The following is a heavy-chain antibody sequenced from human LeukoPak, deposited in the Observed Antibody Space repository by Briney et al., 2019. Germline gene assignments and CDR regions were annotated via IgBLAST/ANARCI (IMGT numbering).Heavy chain of an antibody. CDR2: ISTYNGNG. CDR1: GYIFTSYG. D-gene: IGHD7-27*01. J-gene: IGHJ3*02. Sequence: APVKVSCKASGYIFTSYGISWVRQAPGQGLEWMGWISTYNGNGNYAQKLQGRVTMTTDTSTSTVYMELRSLRSDDTAVYYCARRGTGAYDPFDIWGQGTMVTVSS. CDR3: ARRGTGAYDPFDI. V-gene: IGHV1-18*01.